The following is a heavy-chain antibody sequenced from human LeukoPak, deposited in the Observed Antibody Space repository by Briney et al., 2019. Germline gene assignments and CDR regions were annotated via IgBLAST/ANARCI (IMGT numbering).Heavy chain of an antibody. Sequence: SETLSLTCTVSGGSISSYYWSWIRQPPGKGLEWIGYIYYSGSTNYNPSLKSRVTISVDTSKNQFSLKLSSVTAADTAVYYCARDPSYYDSSGRKFDYWGQGTLVTVSS. V-gene: IGHV4-59*12. CDR3: ARDPSYYDSSGRKFDY. D-gene: IGHD3-22*01. J-gene: IGHJ4*02. CDR1: GGSISSYY. CDR2: IYYSGST.